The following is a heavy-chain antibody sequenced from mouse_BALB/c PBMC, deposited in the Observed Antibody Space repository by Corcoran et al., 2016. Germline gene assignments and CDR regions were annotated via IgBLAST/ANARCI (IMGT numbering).Heavy chain of an antibody. Sequence: EDQLQQSGAELVKPGASVKLSCTASGFNIKDTYMHWVKQRHEQGLEWIGRIDPANGNTKYDPKFQGKATITADTSSNTAYLQLSSLTSEDTAVYYCANWDWYCDVWGAGSTVTVSS. CDR2: IDPANGNT. J-gene: IGHJ1*01. D-gene: IGHD4-1*01. CDR1: GFNIKDTY. CDR3: ANWDWYCDV. V-gene: IGHV14-3*02.